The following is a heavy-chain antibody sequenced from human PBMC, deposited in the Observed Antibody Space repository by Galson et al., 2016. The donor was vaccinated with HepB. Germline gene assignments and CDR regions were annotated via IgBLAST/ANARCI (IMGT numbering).Heavy chain of an antibody. CDR3: AKDPSQFCSSVSCQRAYLLH. V-gene: IGHV3-33*03. CDR2: IWYDGRDK. CDR1: GFTFSSSG. Sequence: SLRLSCAASGFTFSSSGIHWVRQAPGKGLEWVAVIWYDGRDKYYADSVRGRFIISSDNSKNTVFLQMNRLRAEDTAVYYCAKDPSQFCSSVSCQRAYLLHWGQGTLVTVTS. J-gene: IGHJ1*01. D-gene: IGHD2-2*01.